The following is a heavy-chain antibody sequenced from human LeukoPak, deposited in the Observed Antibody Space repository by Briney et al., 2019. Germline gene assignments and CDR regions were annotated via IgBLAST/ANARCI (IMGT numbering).Heavy chain of an antibody. D-gene: IGHD3-22*01. V-gene: IGHV1-69*05. CDR3: ARENEDYYDSSGYTGAFDI. J-gene: IGHJ3*02. Sequence: ASVKVSCKASGGTFSSYAISWVRQAPGQGLEWMGGIIPIFGTANYAQKFQGRVTITTDESTSTAYMELSSLRSEDTAVYYCARENEDYYDSSGYTGAFDIWGQGTMVTVSS. CDR1: GGTFSSYA. CDR2: IIPIFGTA.